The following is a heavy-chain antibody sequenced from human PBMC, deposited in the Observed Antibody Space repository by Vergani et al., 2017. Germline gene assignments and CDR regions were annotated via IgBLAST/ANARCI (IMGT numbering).Heavy chain of an antibody. V-gene: IGHV4-34*01. CDR1: GGSFSGYY. Sequence: QVQLQQWGAGLLKPSETLSLTCAVYGGSFSGYYWSWIRQPPGKGLEWIGEINHSGSTNYNPFLKSRVTISVDTSKNQFSLKLSSVTAADTAVYYCARDHPVGGMDVWGQGTTVTVSS. CDR2: INHSGST. J-gene: IGHJ6*02. CDR3: ARDHPVGGMDV.